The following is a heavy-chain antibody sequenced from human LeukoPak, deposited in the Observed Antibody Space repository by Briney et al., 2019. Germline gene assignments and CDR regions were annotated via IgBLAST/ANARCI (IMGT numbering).Heavy chain of an antibody. CDR1: GYTFTGYY. Sequence: GASVKASCKASGYTFTGYYLHWVRQAPGQGLEWMGWINPNTGGTNYAQEFQGRVTMTRDTSISTAYMELSRLRSDDTAVYYCARAVVQLWLGFDPWGQGTLVTVSS. V-gene: IGHV1-2*02. CDR2: INPNTGGT. CDR3: ARAVVQLWLGFDP. J-gene: IGHJ5*02. D-gene: IGHD5-18*01.